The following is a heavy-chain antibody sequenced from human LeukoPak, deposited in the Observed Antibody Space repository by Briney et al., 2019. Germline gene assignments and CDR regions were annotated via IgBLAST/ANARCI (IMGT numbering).Heavy chain of an antibody. D-gene: IGHD4-17*01. CDR3: ARGGPVTTSYWFDP. Sequence: ASVKVSCKASGYTFTSYVISWVRQAPGQGLEWMGWISAYNGNTNYAQKLQGRVTMTTDTSTSTAYMEQRSLRSDDTAVYYCARGGPVTTSYWFDPWGQGTLVTVSS. J-gene: IGHJ5*02. V-gene: IGHV1-18*01. CDR2: ISAYNGNT. CDR1: GYTFTSYV.